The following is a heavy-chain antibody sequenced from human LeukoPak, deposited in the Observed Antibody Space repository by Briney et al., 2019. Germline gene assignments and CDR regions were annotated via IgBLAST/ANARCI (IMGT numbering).Heavy chain of an antibody. D-gene: IGHD3-3*01. V-gene: IGHV1-69*01. CDR3: ARDPRYYDFWSGYSGYYYYYYGMDV. Sequence: ASVKVSCKASGGTFSSYAISWVRQAPGQGLEWMGGIIPIFGTANYAQKFQGRVTITADESTSTAYMELSSLRSEDTAVYYCARDPRYYDFWSGYSGYYYYYYGMDVWGQGTTVTVSS. J-gene: IGHJ6*02. CDR1: GGTFSSYA. CDR2: IIPIFGTA.